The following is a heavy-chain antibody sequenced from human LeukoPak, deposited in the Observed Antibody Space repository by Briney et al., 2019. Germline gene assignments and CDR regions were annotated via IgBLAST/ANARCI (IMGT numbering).Heavy chain of an antibody. CDR3: ARARSDFWSGYYLDY. CDR2: VNHSGST. J-gene: IGHJ4*02. CDR1: GGSFSGYY. Sequence: SETLSLTCAVYGGSFSGYYWSWIRQPPGKGLEWIGEVNHSGSTNYNPSLKSRVTISVDTSKNQFSLKLSSVTAADTAVYYCARARSDFWSGYYLDYWGQGTLVTVSS. D-gene: IGHD3-3*01. V-gene: IGHV4-34*01.